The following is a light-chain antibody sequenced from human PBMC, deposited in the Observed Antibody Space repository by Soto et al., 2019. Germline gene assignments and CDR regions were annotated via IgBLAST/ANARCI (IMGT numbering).Light chain of an antibody. J-gene: IGLJ2*01. CDR2: GNS. Sequence: QSVLTQPPSVSGAPGQRVTISCTGSSSNIGAGHDVHWYQQLPGTAPNLLIYGNSNRPSGVPDRFSGSKSGTSASLAITGLQAEDEADYYCQSYDSSRSGVVFGGGTKLAVL. CDR1: SSNIGAGHD. CDR3: QSYDSSRSGVV. V-gene: IGLV1-40*01.